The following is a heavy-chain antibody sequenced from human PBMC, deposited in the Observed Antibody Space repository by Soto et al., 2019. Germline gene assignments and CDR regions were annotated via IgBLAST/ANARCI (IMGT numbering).Heavy chain of an antibody. CDR2: IKQDGSEK. Sequence: ESGGGLVQPGGSLRLSCAASGFTFSSYWMSWVRQAPGKGLEWVANIKQDGSEKYYVDSVKGRFTISRDNAKNSLYLQMNSLRAEDTAVYYCARDLAYCSGGSCYPYWYFDLWGRGTLVTVSS. CDR3: ARDLAYCSGGSCYPYWYFDL. J-gene: IGHJ2*01. CDR1: GFTFSSYW. V-gene: IGHV3-7*05. D-gene: IGHD2-15*01.